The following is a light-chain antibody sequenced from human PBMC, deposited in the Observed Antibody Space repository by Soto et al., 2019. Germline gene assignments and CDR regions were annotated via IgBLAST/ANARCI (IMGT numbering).Light chain of an antibody. CDR2: GGS. Sequence: DIQMTHSPSSLSASVGDRVTITCQASQAIRNYLNWYQQRPGTAPKLLIYGGSTLETGVPSRFSGRGSAADFTLTISSLQPEDIATYYCQQYDTLPPTFGGGTKVDIK. V-gene: IGKV1-33*01. CDR3: QQYDTLPPT. J-gene: IGKJ4*01. CDR1: QAIRNY.